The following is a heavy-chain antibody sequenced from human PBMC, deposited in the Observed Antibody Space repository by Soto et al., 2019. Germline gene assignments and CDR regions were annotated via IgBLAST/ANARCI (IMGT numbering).Heavy chain of an antibody. J-gene: IGHJ4*02. Sequence: SLRLSCAASGFTFSTYAMSWVRQAPGKGLEWVAAISGRDGSTYYADSVRGRFTISRDTFKNTLYLQMNNLRAEDTAVYFCAKDRLSGSYHRYFDSWGQGTLVTVSS. CDR3: AKDRLSGSYHRYFDS. V-gene: IGHV3-23*01. D-gene: IGHD1-26*01. CDR1: GFTFSTYA. CDR2: ISGRDGST.